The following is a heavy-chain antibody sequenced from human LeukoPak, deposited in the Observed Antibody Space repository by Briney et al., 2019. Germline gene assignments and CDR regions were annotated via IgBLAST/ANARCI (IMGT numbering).Heavy chain of an antibody. J-gene: IGHJ4*02. Sequence: SXXLSLTCTVSGGSISSYYWSWIRQPPGKGLEWIGYIYYSGSTNYNPSLKRRVTISVETSKNKLSLNLSSVTAADTAVYYCASTIGVGDPFDYWGQGTLVTV. CDR1: GGSISSYY. V-gene: IGHV4-59*08. CDR3: ASTIGVGDPFDY. D-gene: IGHD5-24*01. CDR2: IYYSGST.